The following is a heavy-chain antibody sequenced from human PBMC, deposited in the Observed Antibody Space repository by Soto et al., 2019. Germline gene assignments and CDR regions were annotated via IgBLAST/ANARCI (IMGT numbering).Heavy chain of an antibody. J-gene: IGHJ4*02. D-gene: IGHD6-13*01. V-gene: IGHV3-66*01. Sequence: EVQLVESGGGLVQPGGSLRLSCAASGFTVSSNYMSWVRQAPGKGLEWVSVIYSGGSTYYADSVKGRFTISRDNSKNTLYLQINSLRAEDTAVYYCARDLIAAAGVGNYWGQGTLVTVSS. CDR2: IYSGGST. CDR1: GFTVSSNY. CDR3: ARDLIAAAGVGNY.